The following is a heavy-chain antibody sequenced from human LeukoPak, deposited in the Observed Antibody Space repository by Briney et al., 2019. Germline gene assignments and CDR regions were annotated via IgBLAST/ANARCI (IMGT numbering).Heavy chain of an antibody. V-gene: IGHV4-59*01. CDR1: GGSIGIYY. J-gene: IGHJ6*02. CDR2: IFHDGST. Sequence: SETLSLTCTVSGGSIGIYYWSWIRQPPGMGLEWIGYIFHDGSTNYNPSLKSRVTISVDTSKNQFSLKLSSVTAADTAVYYCARVTTSSHYYGMDVWGQGTTVTVSS. D-gene: IGHD2-2*01. CDR3: ARVTTSSHYYGMDV.